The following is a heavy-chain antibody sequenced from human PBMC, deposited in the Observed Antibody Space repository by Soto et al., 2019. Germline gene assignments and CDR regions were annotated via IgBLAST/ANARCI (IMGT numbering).Heavy chain of an antibody. V-gene: IGHV3-33*01. CDR3: ARGARAADFDY. J-gene: IGHJ4*02. Sequence: QVQLVESGGGVVQPARSLRLSCAASGFTFSSYGMHWVRQAPGKGLEWVAVIWYDGSNKYYADSVKGRLTISRDNSKNTLYLQMSRLRAEDTAVYYCARGARAADFDYWGQGTLVTVSS. D-gene: IGHD6-13*01. CDR1: GFTFSSYG. CDR2: IWYDGSNK.